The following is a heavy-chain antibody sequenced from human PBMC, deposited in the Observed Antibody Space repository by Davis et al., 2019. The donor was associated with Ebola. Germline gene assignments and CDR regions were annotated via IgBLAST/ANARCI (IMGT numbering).Heavy chain of an antibody. D-gene: IGHD4/OR15-4a*01. V-gene: IGHV4-4*02. CDR3: TRGYGAL. CDR1: GISVSSSNW. Sequence: PSETLSLTCAVSGISVSSSNWWPSMRQPPGKSLEWIGQVFHSGHTNYNPSLGSRVSLSLDKSNNQFSLQLTSVTAADTAVYYCTRGYGALWGQGKLVTVSS. CDR2: VFHSGHT. J-gene: IGHJ3*01.